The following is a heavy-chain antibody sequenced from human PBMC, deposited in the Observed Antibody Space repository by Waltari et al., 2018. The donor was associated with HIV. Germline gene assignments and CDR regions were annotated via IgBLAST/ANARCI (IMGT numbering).Heavy chain of an antibody. V-gene: IGHV4-61*02. Sequence: LQESGPGLVKPSQTLSLTCEVSGDSISGGDYYWTWIRQAAGKDLEWIGRVFPSRSICFAAKTDDAASLTSRVVMSLYSSKNQFSLEIKSFTTADTAIYDCARGIGYSKGWLDSWGQGILVIVSS. CDR2: VFPSRS. D-gene: IGHD5-18*01. CDR1: GDSISGGDYY. J-gene: IGHJ5*01. CDR3: ARGIGYSKGWLDS.